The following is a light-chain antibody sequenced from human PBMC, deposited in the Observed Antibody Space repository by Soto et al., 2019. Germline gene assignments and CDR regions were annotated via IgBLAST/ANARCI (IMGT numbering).Light chain of an antibody. CDR2: VAS. J-gene: IGKJ1*01. V-gene: IGKV1-27*01. CDR1: QGISNH. Sequence: DIQMTQSPSSLSASVGDRVTITCRASQGISNHLAWYQQQPGKVPKLLIYVASTLQSGVPSRFSGSGSGTDCTLTISSLQPEDVANYYCQKYNSAPWTFGQGTKVEIK. CDR3: QKYNSAPWT.